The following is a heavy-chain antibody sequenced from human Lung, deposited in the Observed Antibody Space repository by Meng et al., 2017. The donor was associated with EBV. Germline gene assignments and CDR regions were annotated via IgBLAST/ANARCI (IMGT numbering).Heavy chain of an antibody. CDR1: GRSFSSSY. V-gene: IGHV4-34*01. CDR2: INYSGIT. Sequence: QVYLPQWGAGLLKPSETLSLTCGVSGRSFSSSYWSWIRQPPGKGLEWIGQINYSGITNYNPSLKSRVTISVDTSKNQFSLSLNSVTAADTAVYYCARGGTSSAPFDYWGQGTLVTVSS. CDR3: ARGGTSSAPFDY. D-gene: IGHD2-2*01. J-gene: IGHJ4*02.